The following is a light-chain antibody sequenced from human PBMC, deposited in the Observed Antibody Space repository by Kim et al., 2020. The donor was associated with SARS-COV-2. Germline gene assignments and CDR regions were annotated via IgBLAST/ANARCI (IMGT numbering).Light chain of an antibody. Sequence: VSPGERATLSCRASQRVSSNLAWYQQKPGQAPRLLIYGASTRATGIPVRFSGSGSGTEFTLTISSLQSEDFAVYYCQQYNNWPLSFGGGTKVDIK. CDR3: QQYNNWPLS. V-gene: IGKV3-15*01. CDR2: GAS. CDR1: QRVSSN. J-gene: IGKJ4*01.